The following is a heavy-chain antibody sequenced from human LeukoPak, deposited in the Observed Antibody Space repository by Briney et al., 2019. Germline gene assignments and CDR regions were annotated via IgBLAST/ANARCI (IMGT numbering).Heavy chain of an antibody. CDR1: GGSISSNNW. Sequence: SETLSLTCAVSGGSISSNNWWSWVRQPPGKGLEWIGEIYHSGSTNYNPSLKSRVTISVDKSKNQFSLKLSSVTAADTGVYYCARGPNILTGYSWQYGMDVWGKGTTVTVSS. CDR2: IYHSGST. V-gene: IGHV4-4*02. D-gene: IGHD3-9*01. CDR3: ARGPNILTGYSWQYGMDV. J-gene: IGHJ6*04.